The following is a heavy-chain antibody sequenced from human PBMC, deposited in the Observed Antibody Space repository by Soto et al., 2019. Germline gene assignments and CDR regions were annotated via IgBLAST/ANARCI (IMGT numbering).Heavy chain of an antibody. V-gene: IGHV5-51*01. Sequence: PGESLKISCKGSGYSFITYWIGWVRQMPGKGLEWMGIIYPRDSDTRYSPSFEGQVTMSVDKSISTAHLQWSSLKASDTGMYYCAGPGYSSRDYWGQGALVTVSS. D-gene: IGHD5-18*01. CDR1: GYSFITYW. CDR2: IYPRDSDT. CDR3: AGPGYSSRDY. J-gene: IGHJ4*02.